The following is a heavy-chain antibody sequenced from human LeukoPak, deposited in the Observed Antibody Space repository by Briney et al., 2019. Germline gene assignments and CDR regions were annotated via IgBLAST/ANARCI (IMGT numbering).Heavy chain of an antibody. CDR2: INAGNGNT. CDR1: GYTFTSYA. V-gene: IGHV1-3*01. CDR3: ASFVDTAMATGSFH. D-gene: IGHD5-18*01. J-gene: IGHJ4*02. Sequence: GASVKVSCKASGYTFTSYAMHWVRQAPRQRLEWMGWINAGNGNTKYSQKFQGRVTITRDTSASTAYMELSSLRSEDTAVYYCASFVDTAMATGSFHWGQGTLVTVSS.